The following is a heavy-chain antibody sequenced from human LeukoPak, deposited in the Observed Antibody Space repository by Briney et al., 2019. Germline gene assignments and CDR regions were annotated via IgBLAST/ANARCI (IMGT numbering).Heavy chain of an antibody. CDR1: GFTFSSYW. Sequence: GGSLRLSCAASGFTFSSYWMSWVRQAPGKGLEWVANIKQDGSGKYYVDSVKGRFTISRDNAKNSLYLQMNSLRAEDTAVYYCARGRRSIAARPGFDPWGQGTLVTVSS. V-gene: IGHV3-7*01. CDR2: IKQDGSGK. D-gene: IGHD6-6*01. CDR3: ARGRRSIAARPGFDP. J-gene: IGHJ5*02.